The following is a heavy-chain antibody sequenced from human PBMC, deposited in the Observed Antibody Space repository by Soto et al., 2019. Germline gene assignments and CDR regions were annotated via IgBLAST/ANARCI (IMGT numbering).Heavy chain of an antibody. D-gene: IGHD4-17*01. CDR2: IYYSGST. Sequence: PSETLSLTCTVSGGSISSGDYYWSWIRQPPGKGLEWIGYIYYSGSTYYNPSLKSRVTISVDTSMNQFSLKLSSVTAADTAAYSCARKVLRSGNWFDPWGQGTLVTVSS. J-gene: IGHJ5*02. CDR3: ARKVLRSGNWFDP. V-gene: IGHV4-30-4*01. CDR1: GGSISSGDYY.